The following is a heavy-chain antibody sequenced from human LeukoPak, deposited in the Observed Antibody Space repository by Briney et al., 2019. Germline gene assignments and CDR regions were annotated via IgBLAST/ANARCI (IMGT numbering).Heavy chain of an antibody. J-gene: IGHJ5*02. CDR3: VKDQHCSTISCATRTWFDP. D-gene: IGHD2-2*01. CDR1: GFTFSNYA. CDR2: ISSTGGST. Sequence: GGSLRLSCSASGFTFSNYAMHWVRQAPGKGLEFVSGISSTGGSTNYPDSVKDRFSISRDNSKNPLYLQMTSLRADDTAVYYCVKDQHCSTISCATRTWFDPWGQGTSVTVSS. V-gene: IGHV3-64D*06.